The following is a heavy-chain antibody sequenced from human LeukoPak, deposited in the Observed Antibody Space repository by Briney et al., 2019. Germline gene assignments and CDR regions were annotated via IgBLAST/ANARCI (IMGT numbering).Heavy chain of an antibody. Sequence: GGSLGLSCAASGFTFSSYSMNWVRQAPGKGLEWVSYISSSSSTIYYTDSVKGRFTISRDNAKNSLYLQMSSLRDEDTAVYYCARVRGYCSGGTCYEDYWGQGTLVTVSS. V-gene: IGHV3-48*02. J-gene: IGHJ4*02. CDR2: ISSSSSTI. CDR3: ARVRGYCSGGTCYEDY. CDR1: GFTFSSYS. D-gene: IGHD2-15*01.